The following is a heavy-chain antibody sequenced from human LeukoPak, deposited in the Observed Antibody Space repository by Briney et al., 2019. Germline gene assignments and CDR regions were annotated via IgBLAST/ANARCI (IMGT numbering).Heavy chain of an antibody. D-gene: IGHD1-7*01. Sequence: SETLSLTCTVSGGSISSSSYYWSWIRQPPGKGLEWIGYIYYSGSTNYNPSLKSRVTISVDTSKNQFSLKLSSVTAADTAVYYCARNYRSYLNWFDPWGQGTLVTVSS. CDR2: IYYSGST. V-gene: IGHV4-61*05. CDR3: ARNYRSYLNWFDP. CDR1: GGSISSSSYY. J-gene: IGHJ5*02.